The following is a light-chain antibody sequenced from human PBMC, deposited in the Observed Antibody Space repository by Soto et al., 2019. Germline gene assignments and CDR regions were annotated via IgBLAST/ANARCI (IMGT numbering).Light chain of an antibody. Sequence: QSVLTQPPSVSGAPGQRVTISCTGSSSNIGAGHDVHWYQHLPGTAPQLLIYSNALRPSGVPHRFSGSKSGTAGSLAISGLQSEDEAHYYCAAWDDSLKAMLFGGGTKLTVL. V-gene: IGLV1-44*01. CDR3: AAWDDSLKAML. CDR2: SNA. J-gene: IGLJ3*02. CDR1: SSNIGAGHD.